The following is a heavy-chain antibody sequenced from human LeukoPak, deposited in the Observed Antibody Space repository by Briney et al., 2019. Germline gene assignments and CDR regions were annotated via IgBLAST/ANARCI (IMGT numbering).Heavy chain of an antibody. Sequence: SETLSLTCSVSGGSMNSSPYWAWIRQSPGKGLEYIATVHNSGVPYYSPSVNSRVTISLDTSKNQFSLHLQSVTAADTAVYYCARVNTLIRGIGWFDPWGQGILVTVSS. V-gene: IGHV4-39*07. CDR1: GGSMNSSPY. J-gene: IGHJ5*02. CDR3: ARVNTLIRGIGWFDP. D-gene: IGHD3-10*01. CDR2: VHNSGVP.